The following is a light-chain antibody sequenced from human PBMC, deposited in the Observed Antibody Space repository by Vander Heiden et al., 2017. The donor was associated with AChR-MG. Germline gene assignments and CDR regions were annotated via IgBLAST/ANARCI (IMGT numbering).Light chain of an antibody. CDR1: SSNIGEGYD. Sequence: QSVLTQPPSVSRAPASRVTIPCTGSSSNIGEGYDVPWYQQLPGTAPKLLIYGNSNRPSGVPDRFSGSKSGTSASLAITGLQAEDEADYYCQSYDSSLSVVFGGGTKLTVL. CDR3: QSYDSSLSVV. CDR2: GNS. V-gene: IGLV1-40*01. J-gene: IGLJ2*01.